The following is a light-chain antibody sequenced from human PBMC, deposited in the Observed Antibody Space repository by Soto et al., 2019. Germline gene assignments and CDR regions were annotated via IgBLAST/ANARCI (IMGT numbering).Light chain of an antibody. CDR1: QNINKW. CDR2: DAS. J-gene: IGKJ1*01. V-gene: IGKV1-5*01. CDR3: QQYDTFPRT. Sequence: DIQITQSPSTLSASVGDSVFIACRASQNINKWLAWYQQKPGKAPKFLIYDASTLETGVPSRFSGSGSGTEFTLTISSLQPDDFATFYCQQYDTFPRTFGQGTKVDIK.